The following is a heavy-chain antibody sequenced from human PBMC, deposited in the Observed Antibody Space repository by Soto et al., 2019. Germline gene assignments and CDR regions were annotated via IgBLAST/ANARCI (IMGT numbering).Heavy chain of an antibody. CDR2: ISRSSSYI. J-gene: IGHJ5*02. V-gene: IGHV3-21*01. Sequence: GGSLRLSCAASGFTFSSYSMNWVRQAPGKGLEWVSSISRSSSYIYYADSVKGRFTISRDNAKNSLYLQMNSLRAEDTAVYYCARDAAGTNRDWLDPWGQGTLVTVSS. CDR1: GFTFSSYS. D-gene: IGHD6-13*01. CDR3: ARDAAGTNRDWLDP.